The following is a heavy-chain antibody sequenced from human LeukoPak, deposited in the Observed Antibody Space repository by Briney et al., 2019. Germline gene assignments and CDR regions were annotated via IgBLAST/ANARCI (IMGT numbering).Heavy chain of an antibody. CDR1: GFTFGRSA. V-gene: IGHV3-23*01. D-gene: IGHD5-24*01. CDR2: ISSSGNT. Sequence: PGGSLRLSCEASGFTFGRSAMTWVRQTPGKGLEWFSSISSSGNTYYADSVKGQFTISRDNSKNLVNLQMNSLRAEDTAIYYCVKGRMSEDGLDFWGQGSLVTVSS. J-gene: IGHJ4*02. CDR3: VKGRMSEDGLDF.